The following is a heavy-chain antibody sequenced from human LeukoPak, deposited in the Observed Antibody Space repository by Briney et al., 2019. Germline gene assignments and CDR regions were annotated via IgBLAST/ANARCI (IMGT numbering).Heavy chain of an antibody. CDR2: IWYDGSNK. J-gene: IGHJ4*02. CDR3: ARDLGYCSGGSCYPQYYFDY. D-gene: IGHD2-15*01. V-gene: IGHV3-33*08. CDR1: GFTFSSYA. Sequence: PGGSLRLSCAASGFTFSSYAMHWVRQAPGKGLEWVAVIWYDGSNKYYADSVKGRFTISRDNSKNTLYLQMNSLRAEDTAVYYCARDLGYCSGGSCYPQYYFDYWGQGTLVTVSS.